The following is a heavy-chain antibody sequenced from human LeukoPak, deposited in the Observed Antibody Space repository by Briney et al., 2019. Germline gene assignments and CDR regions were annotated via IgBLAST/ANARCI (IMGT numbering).Heavy chain of an antibody. J-gene: IGHJ4*02. CDR3: AREAGGYSYGPLDY. Sequence: GGSLRLSCAASGFTFSSYWMHWVRQAPGKGLVWVSRINSDGSSTSYADSVKGRFTISRDNAKNTLYLQMNSLRAEDTAVYYCAREAGGYSYGPLDYWGQGTLVTVSS. CDR2: INSDGSST. CDR1: GFTFSSYW. D-gene: IGHD5-18*01. V-gene: IGHV3-74*01.